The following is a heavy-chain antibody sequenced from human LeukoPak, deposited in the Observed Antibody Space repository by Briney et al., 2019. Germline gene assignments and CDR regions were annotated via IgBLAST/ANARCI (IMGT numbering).Heavy chain of an antibody. CDR3: AREGDGYIYIDC. J-gene: IGHJ4*02. CDR2: ISSSSSYI. CDR1: RFTFSSYS. D-gene: IGHD5-24*01. V-gene: IGHV3-21*01. Sequence: GSLRLSCAASRFTFSSYSMNWVRQAPGKGLEWVSSISSSSSYIYYADSVKGRFTISRDNAKNSLYLQMNSLRAEDTAVYYCAREGDGYIYIDCWGQGTLVTVSS.